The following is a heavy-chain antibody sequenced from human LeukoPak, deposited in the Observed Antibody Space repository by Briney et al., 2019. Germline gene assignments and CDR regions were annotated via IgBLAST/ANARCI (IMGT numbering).Heavy chain of an antibody. CDR1: GYTFTSYD. CDR2: INPNSGNT. D-gene: IGHD2-2*01. V-gene: IGHV1-8*01. CDR3: ARGVVVPAAIVNYYYGMDV. J-gene: IGHJ6*02. Sequence: GASVKVSCKASGYTFTSYDINWVRQATGKGLEWMGWINPNSGNTGYAQKFQGRVTMTRNTSISTAYMEMSSLRSEDTAVYYCARGVVVPAAIVNYYYGMDVWGQGTTVTVSS.